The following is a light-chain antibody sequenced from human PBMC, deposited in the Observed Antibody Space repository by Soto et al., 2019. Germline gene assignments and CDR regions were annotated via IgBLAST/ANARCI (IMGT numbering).Light chain of an antibody. Sequence: EVVMTQSPATLSVSPGEGATLSCRASQSVRSNLAWYQKKPGQSHRLLIYGASTRATAVPARFSGSGSGTEFTLTISSLQSEDFAVYYCQQYDNWPLTFGEGTQVEIK. J-gene: IGKJ4*01. CDR1: QSVRSN. CDR2: GAS. V-gene: IGKV3-15*01. CDR3: QQYDNWPLT.